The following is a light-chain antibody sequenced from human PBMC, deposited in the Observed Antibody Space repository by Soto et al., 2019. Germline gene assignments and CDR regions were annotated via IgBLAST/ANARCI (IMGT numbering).Light chain of an antibody. CDR1: SSNIGSNT. Sequence: QSVLTQPPSASGTPGQRVTISCSGSSSNIGSNTVNWYQQLPGTAPKLLIYSNNQRPSGGPDRFSGSKSGTSASLAISGLQSEDEADYYCAAWDASLNAVVFGGGTKLTVL. CDR2: SNN. CDR3: AAWDASLNAVV. V-gene: IGLV1-44*01. J-gene: IGLJ2*01.